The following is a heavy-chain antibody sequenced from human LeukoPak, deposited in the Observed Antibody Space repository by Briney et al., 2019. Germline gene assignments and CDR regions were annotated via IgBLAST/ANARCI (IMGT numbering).Heavy chain of an antibody. CDR2: ISSSGANT. Sequence: GGSLGLSCAASGFSFSSYAMSWVRQAPGKGLEWVSSISSSGANTYFADSVKDRFTIARDNSKNTLYLQMSSLRAEDTAVYYCAERDRPCSGDCSAPYYFDYWGQGTLVTVSS. J-gene: IGHJ4*02. CDR1: GFSFSSYA. CDR3: AERDRPCSGDCSAPYYFDY. D-gene: IGHD2-21*02. V-gene: IGHV3-23*01.